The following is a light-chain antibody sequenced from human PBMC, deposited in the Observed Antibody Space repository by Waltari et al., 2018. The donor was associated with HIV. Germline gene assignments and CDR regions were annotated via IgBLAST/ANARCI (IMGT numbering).Light chain of an antibody. V-gene: IGLV2-8*01. CDR2: EVS. CDR3: WSYAGSNNPVV. J-gene: IGLJ2*01. Sequence: QSALTQPPSASGSPGQSVTISCTGTSSDVGDYNYVSWYQQHPGKAPKLMIYEVSKRPSGVPARFPGSKSGNTASLTVSGLQAEDEAEYYCWSYAGSNNPVVFGGGTKLTVL. CDR1: SSDVGDYNY.